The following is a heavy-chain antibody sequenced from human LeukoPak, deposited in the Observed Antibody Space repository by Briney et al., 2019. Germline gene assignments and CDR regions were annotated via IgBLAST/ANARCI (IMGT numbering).Heavy chain of an antibody. CDR2: MNPNSGNT. CDR3: ASASGYSRYYYYMDV. CDR1: GGTFSSYP. Sequence: ASVTVSCKASGGTFSSYPISWVRQATGQGLEWMGWMNPNSGNTGYAQKFQGRVTITRNTSISTAYMELSSLRSEDTAVYYCASASGYSRYYYYMDVWGKGTTVTVSS. D-gene: IGHD6-13*01. J-gene: IGHJ6*03. V-gene: IGHV1-8*03.